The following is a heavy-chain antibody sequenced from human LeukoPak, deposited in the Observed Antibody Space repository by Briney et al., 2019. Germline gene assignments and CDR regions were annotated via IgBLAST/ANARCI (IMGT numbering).Heavy chain of an antibody. D-gene: IGHD2-2*01. CDR1: GFTVSSNY. V-gene: IGHV3-66*01. J-gene: IGHJ4*02. Sequence: PGGSLRLSCAASGFTVSSNYISWVRQAPGEGLEWVSVIYSGGNTYYADSVKGRFTISRDNSKNTLYLQMNSLRAEDTAVYYCARGFGPAALDYWGQGTLVTVSS. CDR2: IYSGGNT. CDR3: ARGFGPAALDY.